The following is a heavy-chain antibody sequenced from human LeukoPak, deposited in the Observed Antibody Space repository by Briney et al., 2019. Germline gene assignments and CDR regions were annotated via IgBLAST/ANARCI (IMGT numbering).Heavy chain of an antibody. V-gene: IGHV1-69*13. J-gene: IGHJ6*02. Sequence: SVKVSCEASGGTFSSYAISWVRQAPGQGLEWIGGIIPIFGTANYAQKFQGRVTITADESTSTAYMELSSLRSEDTAVYYCARETFTVAELELRWGMDVWGQGATVTVSS. CDR1: GGTFSSYA. D-gene: IGHD1-7*01. CDR3: ARETFTVAELELRWGMDV. CDR2: IIPIFGTA.